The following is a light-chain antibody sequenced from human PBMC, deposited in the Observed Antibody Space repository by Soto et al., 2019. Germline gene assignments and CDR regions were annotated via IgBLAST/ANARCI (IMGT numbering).Light chain of an antibody. CDR2: GAA. CDR3: QQYGSSPQIN. CDR1: QSVSSSY. Sequence: VVMTHSPATLSVSPWERATLSCRASQSVSSSYLAWYQQKPGQAPRLLIYGAASRATGIPDRFSGSGSGTDFTLTISRLEPEDFAVYFCQQYGSSPQINFGQGTRLEIK. J-gene: IGKJ5*01. V-gene: IGKV3-20*01.